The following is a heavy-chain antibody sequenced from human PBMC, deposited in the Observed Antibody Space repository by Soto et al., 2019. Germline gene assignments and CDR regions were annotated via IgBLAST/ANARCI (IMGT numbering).Heavy chain of an antibody. CDR2: ISSSSSTI. CDR1: GFTFSSYS. D-gene: IGHD3-22*01. Sequence: GGSLRLSCAASGFTFSSYSMNWVRQAPGKGLEWVSYISSSSSTIYYADSVKGRFTISRDNAKNSLYLQMNSLRDEDTAVYYCAKDTGSGYSERFDYWGQGTLVTVSS. CDR3: AKDTGSGYSERFDY. J-gene: IGHJ4*02. V-gene: IGHV3-48*02.